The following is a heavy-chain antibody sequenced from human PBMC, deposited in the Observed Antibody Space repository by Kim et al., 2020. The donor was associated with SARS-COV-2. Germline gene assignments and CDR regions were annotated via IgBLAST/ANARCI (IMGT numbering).Heavy chain of an antibody. D-gene: IGHD3-9*01. Sequence: ASVKVSCKASGYTFTSYGISWVRQAPGQGLEWMGWISAYNGNTNYAQKLQGRVTMTTDTSTSTAYMELRSLRSDDTAVYYCARISRYYDILTGYYEWVGMDVWGQGTTVTVSS. CDR2: ISAYNGNT. J-gene: IGHJ6*02. CDR1: GYTFTSYG. CDR3: ARISRYYDILTGYYEWVGMDV. V-gene: IGHV1-18*01.